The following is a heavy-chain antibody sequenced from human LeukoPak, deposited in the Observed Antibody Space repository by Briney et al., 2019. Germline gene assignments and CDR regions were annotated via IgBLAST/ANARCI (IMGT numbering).Heavy chain of an antibody. Sequence: PSETLSLTCTVSGGSISSYYWSWIPQPPGKGLEWIGYIYYSGSTNYNPSLKSRVTISVDTSKNQFSLKLSSVTAADTAVYYCARAPPYCSGGSCYLDYWGQGTLVTVSS. J-gene: IGHJ4*02. CDR2: IYYSGST. CDR1: GGSISSYY. CDR3: ARAPPYCSGGSCYLDY. D-gene: IGHD2-15*01. V-gene: IGHV4-59*01.